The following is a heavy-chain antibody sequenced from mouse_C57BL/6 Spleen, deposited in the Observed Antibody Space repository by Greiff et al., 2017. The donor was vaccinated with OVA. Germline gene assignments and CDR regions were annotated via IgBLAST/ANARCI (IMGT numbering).Heavy chain of an antibody. CDR1: GFTFSDAW. CDR3: TGRDSGY. J-gene: IGHJ2*01. Sequence: EVQLQESGGGLVQPGGSMTLSCAASGFTFSDAWMDWVRQSPETGLAWVAEIRNKANNHETYYAESVKGRFTISRDDSKSSVYLQMNSLRAEDTGSYCCTGRDSGYWGQGTTLTVSS. V-gene: IGHV6-6*01. CDR2: IRNKANNHET.